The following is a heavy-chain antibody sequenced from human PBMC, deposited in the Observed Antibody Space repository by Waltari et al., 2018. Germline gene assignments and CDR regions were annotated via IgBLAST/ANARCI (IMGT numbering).Heavy chain of an antibody. V-gene: IGHV3-74*01. Sequence: EVQLVESGGGLVQPGGSLRLSCAASGFTFSSYWMHWVRQAPGKGLVWVSRINTDGSSTSYADSVKGRFTISRDNAKNTLYLQMNSLRAEDTAVYYCAMGSGVPAQEGYWGQGTLVTVSS. CDR3: AMGSGVPAQEGY. CDR1: GFTFSSYW. CDR2: INTDGSST. J-gene: IGHJ4*02. D-gene: IGHD2-2*01.